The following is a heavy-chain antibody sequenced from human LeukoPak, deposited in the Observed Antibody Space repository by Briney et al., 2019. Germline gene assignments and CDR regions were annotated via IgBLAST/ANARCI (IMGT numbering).Heavy chain of an antibody. CDR2: IINSGGST. V-gene: IGHV3-23*01. CDR3: AKDIYGDYGGLDY. D-gene: IGHD4-17*01. CDR1: GFTLCNHA. J-gene: IGHJ4*02. Sequence: GGALRLPCAASGFTLCNHALNWGRPAPGKGLGWVSTIINSGGSTYYADSVKGRFTISRGGSKNTLYLQMNSLRDEDTAVYYCAKDIYGDYGGLDYWGQGTLVTVSS.